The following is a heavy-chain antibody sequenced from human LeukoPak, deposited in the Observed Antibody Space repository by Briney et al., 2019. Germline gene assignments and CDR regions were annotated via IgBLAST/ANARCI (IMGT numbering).Heavy chain of an antibody. Sequence: SGTLSLTCTVSGGSISNYYWSWIRQPPGKGLECMGYIYYSGTTNYNPSLKSRVTISVDTSKNQFSLKLSSVTAADTAVYYCARHGGYSSPYLHWGQGTLVTVSS. J-gene: IGHJ1*01. D-gene: IGHD6-13*01. CDR3: ARHGGYSSPYLH. V-gene: IGHV4-59*08. CDR1: GGSISNYY. CDR2: IYYSGTT.